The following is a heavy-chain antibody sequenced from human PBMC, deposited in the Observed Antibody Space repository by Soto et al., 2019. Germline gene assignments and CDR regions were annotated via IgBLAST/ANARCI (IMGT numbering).Heavy chain of an antibody. V-gene: IGHV1-3*01. D-gene: IGHD2-8*01. CDR3: ARDHWCYYGMDV. CDR2: INAGNGNT. Sequence: QVQLVQSGAEVKKPGASVKVSCKASGYSFTIYAMHWVRQAPGQRLEWMGWINAGNGNTKFSQKFQGRVTITRDTSASTAYMELSSLRSEDTTVYYCARDHWCYYGMDVWGQGTTVTVSS. J-gene: IGHJ6*02. CDR1: GYSFTIYA.